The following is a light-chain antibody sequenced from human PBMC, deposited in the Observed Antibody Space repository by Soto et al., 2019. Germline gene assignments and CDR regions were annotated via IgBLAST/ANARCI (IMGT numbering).Light chain of an antibody. J-gene: IGLJ1*01. CDR3: SSYRTGGSYV. CDR1: SSDVGGYEY. CDR2: EVI. V-gene: IGLV2-14*01. Sequence: QSVLTQPASVSGSPGQSITISCTGTSSDVGGYEYVSWYQQYPGKAPKLMIYEVIDRPAGAPRRFSGSKSGNTASLTITGLQAEDEADYYCSSYRTGGSYVFGTRTKVTVL.